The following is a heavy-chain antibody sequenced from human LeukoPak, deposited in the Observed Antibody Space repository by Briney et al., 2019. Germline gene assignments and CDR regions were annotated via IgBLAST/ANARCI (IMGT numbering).Heavy chain of an antibody. J-gene: IGHJ3*02. V-gene: IGHV4-39*01. CDR3: ARHRIAPADDAFDI. D-gene: IGHD6-13*01. CDR2: IFYSGNT. Sequence: SETLSLTCTVSGDSISSSSYYWGWIRQPPGKVLEWIGSIFYSGNTYYNPSLERRVTISVDTSKTLFSLKLSSVTAADTAVYYCARHRIAPADDAFDIWGRGTMVTVSS. CDR1: GDSISSSSYY.